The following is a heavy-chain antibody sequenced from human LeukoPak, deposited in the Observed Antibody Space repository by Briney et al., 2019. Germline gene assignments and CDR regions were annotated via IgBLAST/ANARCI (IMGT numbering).Heavy chain of an antibody. D-gene: IGHD6-19*01. CDR3: ARLIAVTDNYFDY. Sequence: TSETLPLTCTVSGGSISSASYFWGWIRQPPGKGLEWIGSVYYSGSTYYNPSLKSRVTMSVDTSKNQFSLKLSSVTAADTAVYYCARLIAVTDNYFDYWGQGTLVTVSS. J-gene: IGHJ4*02. CDR1: GGSISSASYF. V-gene: IGHV4-39*01. CDR2: VYYSGST.